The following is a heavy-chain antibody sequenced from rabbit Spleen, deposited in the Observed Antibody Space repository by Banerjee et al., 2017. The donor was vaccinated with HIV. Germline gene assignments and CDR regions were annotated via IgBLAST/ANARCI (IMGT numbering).Heavy chain of an antibody. Sequence: EESGGGLVQPEGSLTLTCTASGFDFSSSYWICWVRQAPGKGLEWIACIYAGSSGTTYYASGAKGQFTISKTSSTTVTLQMTSLTAADTATYFCARDTGSSFSTYGMDLWGPGTLVTVS. CDR1: GFDFSSSYW. J-gene: IGHJ6*01. D-gene: IGHD8-1*01. V-gene: IGHV1S45*01. CDR3: ARDTGSSFSTYGMDL. CDR2: IYAGSSGTT.